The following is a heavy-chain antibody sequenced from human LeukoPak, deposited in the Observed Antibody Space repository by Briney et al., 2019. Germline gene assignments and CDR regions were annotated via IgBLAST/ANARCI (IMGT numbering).Heavy chain of an antibody. CDR3: ARGGGSGGSGSYLGY. CDR1: GGSFRGYH. V-gene: IGHV4-34*01. Sequence: PSETLSLTCAVYGGSFRGYHWSWIRQPPGKGLEWIGEINDSARTNYNPSLKSRVTTSVDTSKNQFSLKLTSVTAADTAVYYCARGGGSGGSGSYLGYWGQGSLVTVSS. J-gene: IGHJ4*02. CDR2: INDSART. D-gene: IGHD3-10*01.